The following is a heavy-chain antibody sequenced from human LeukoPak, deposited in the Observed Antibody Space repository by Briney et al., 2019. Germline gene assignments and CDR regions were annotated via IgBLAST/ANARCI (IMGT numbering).Heavy chain of an antibody. CDR3: ARDCSSSCSPYYGMDV. J-gene: IGHJ6*02. V-gene: IGHV3-53*01. CDR2: IHSGGTT. Sequence: PGGSLRLSCAASGFTFSSYWMSWVRQAPGKGLEWVSIIHSGGTTNYVDSVKGRFTISRDNSRNTLYLQLNSLRAEDTAVYYCARDCSSSCSPYYGMDVWGQGTTVTVSS. CDR1: GFTFSSYW. D-gene: IGHD2-2*01.